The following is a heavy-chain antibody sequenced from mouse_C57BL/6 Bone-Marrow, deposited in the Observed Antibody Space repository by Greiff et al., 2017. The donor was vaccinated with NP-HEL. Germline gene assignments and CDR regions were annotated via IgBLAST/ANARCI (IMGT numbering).Heavy chain of an antibody. CDR3: ARGIYYYGSSLSYYAMDY. D-gene: IGHD1-1*01. V-gene: IGHV1-69*01. J-gene: IGHJ4*01. CDR2: IDPSDSYT. CDR1: GYNFTSYW. Sequence: QVQLQQPGAELVMPGASVKLSCKASGYNFTSYWMHWVKQRPGQGLEWIGEIDPSDSYTNYNQKFKGKSTLTVDKSSSTAYMQLSILTSEYSAVYYCARGIYYYGSSLSYYAMDYWGQGTSVTVSS.